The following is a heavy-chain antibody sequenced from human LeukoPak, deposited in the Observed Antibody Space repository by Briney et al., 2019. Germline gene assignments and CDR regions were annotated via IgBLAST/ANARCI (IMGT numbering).Heavy chain of an antibody. CDR2: ISGSGGST. CDR3: ARIPGGYYYAMDV. D-gene: IGHD3-16*01. Sequence: GGFLRLSCAASGFTFSSYAMSWVRQAPGKGLEWVSAISGSGGSTYYADSVKGRFTISRDNAKNSLYLQMSSLRDEDTAVYYCARIPGGYYYAMDVWGQGTTVTVSS. J-gene: IGHJ6*02. CDR1: GFTFSSYA. V-gene: IGHV3-23*01.